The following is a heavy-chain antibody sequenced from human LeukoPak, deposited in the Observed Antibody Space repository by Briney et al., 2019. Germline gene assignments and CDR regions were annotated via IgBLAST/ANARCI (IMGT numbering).Heavy chain of an antibody. CDR2: INPNSGGT. CDR1: GYTFTGYY. Sequence: ASVKVSCKASGYTFTGYYMYWVRQAPGQGLEWMGWINPNSGGTNYAQKFQGRVTMTRDTSISTAYMELSRLRSDDTAVYYCARPSVGSNYYYDSSGYYYDFDYWGQGTLVTVSS. D-gene: IGHD3-22*01. CDR3: ARPSVGSNYYYDSSGYYYDFDY. V-gene: IGHV1-2*02. J-gene: IGHJ4*02.